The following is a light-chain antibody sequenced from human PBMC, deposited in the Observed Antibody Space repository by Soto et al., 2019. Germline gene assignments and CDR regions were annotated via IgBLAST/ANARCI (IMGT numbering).Light chain of an antibody. CDR1: YGHSSYA. CDR2: VNSDGSH. V-gene: IGLV4-69*01. CDR3: QTWDTGIRV. Sequence: QPVLTQSPSASASLGASVKLTCTLTYGHSSYAIAWHQQQPEKGPRYLMKVNSDGSHSKGDGIPDRFSGSSSGAERYLSISSLQSEDEADYYCQTWDTGIRVFGGGTKLTVL. J-gene: IGLJ2*01.